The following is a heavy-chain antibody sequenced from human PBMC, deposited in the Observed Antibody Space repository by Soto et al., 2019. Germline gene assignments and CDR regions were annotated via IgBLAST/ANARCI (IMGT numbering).Heavy chain of an antibody. J-gene: IGHJ5*01. CDR3: AKDAVPYNGKWDWFDS. V-gene: IGHV3-23*01. CDR2: IGGGGSDT. D-gene: IGHD1-20*01. Sequence: DVQLLESGGGLVQPGGSLTLSCAASRFTFSDFAMSWVRQAPGKGLEWVSSIGGGGSDTSYADSVKGRVTISRDNSKNTLYLQMDSLRDEDTAVYYCAKDAVPYNGKWDWFDSWGQGTLVIVSS. CDR1: RFTFSDFA.